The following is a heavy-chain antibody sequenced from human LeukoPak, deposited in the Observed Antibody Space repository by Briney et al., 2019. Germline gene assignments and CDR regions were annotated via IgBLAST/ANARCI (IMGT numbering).Heavy chain of an antibody. CDR1: GFTFSSYA. J-gene: IGHJ4*02. D-gene: IGHD3-22*01. V-gene: IGHV3-30-3*01. CDR2: ISYDGSGQ. CDR3: AKADYYDSSGYYDS. Sequence: PGGSLRLSCAASGFTFSSYAMHWVRQAPGKGLEWVALISYDGSGQYYTESVKGRFTISRDSSKNTLYLQVNSLRVEDTAVYYCAKADYYDSSGYYDSWGQGTLVTVSS.